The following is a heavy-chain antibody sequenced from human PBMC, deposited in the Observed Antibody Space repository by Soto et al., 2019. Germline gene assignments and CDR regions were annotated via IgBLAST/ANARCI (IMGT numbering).Heavy chain of an antibody. CDR1: GFTFRTYG. Sequence: GGSLRLSCEASGFTFRTYGMHWVRQALGKGLDWVAVISYDGSNKYYADSVKGRFTISRDNSQNTLYLQMNSLRAEDTAVYYRVKDSVFWRGYDGGDGWGQGTTVTVSS. V-gene: IGHV3-30*18. J-gene: IGHJ6*02. CDR2: ISYDGSNK. D-gene: IGHD3-3*01. CDR3: VKDSVFWRGYDGGDG.